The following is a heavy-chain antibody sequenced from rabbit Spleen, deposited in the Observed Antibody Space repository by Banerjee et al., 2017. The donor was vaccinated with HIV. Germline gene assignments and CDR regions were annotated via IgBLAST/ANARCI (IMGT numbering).Heavy chain of an antibody. V-gene: IGHV1S40*01. Sequence: QSLEESGGDLVKPEGSLTLSCTASGFSFNIDYFPCWVRQAPGKGLEWIACIYTGISTNTYYANWAKGRFTISKTSSTTVTLQMTSLTAADTATYFCARAGYAGYGYANFRDYYGMDLWGQGTLVTVS. D-gene: IGHD6-1*01. CDR2: IYTGISTNT. CDR3: ARAGYAGYGYANFRDYYGMDL. CDR1: GFSFNIDYF. J-gene: IGHJ6*01.